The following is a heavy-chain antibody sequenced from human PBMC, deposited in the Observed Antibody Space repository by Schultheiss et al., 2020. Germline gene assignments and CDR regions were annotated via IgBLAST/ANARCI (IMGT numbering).Heavy chain of an antibody. CDR2: ISGSGGST. J-gene: IGHJ3*02. CDR1: GFTFSSYA. Sequence: GGSLRLSCAASGFTFSSYAMSWVRQAPGKGLEWVSAISGSGGSTYYADSVKGRFTISRDNSKNTLYLQMNSLRAEDTAVYYCARDGLMGGGAFDIWGQGTMVTVSS. D-gene: IGHD2-8*01. V-gene: IGHV3-23*01. CDR3: ARDGLMGGGAFDI.